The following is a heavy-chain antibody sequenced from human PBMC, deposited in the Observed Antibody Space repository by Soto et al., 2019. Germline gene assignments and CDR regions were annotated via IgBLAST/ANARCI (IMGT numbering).Heavy chain of an antibody. D-gene: IGHD2-21*02. CDR2: IKQDGSEK. J-gene: IGHJ6*02. CDR3: ARRGCGGDCFPYYYYYYGMDV. V-gene: IGHV3-7*01. CDR1: GFTLSSYW. Sequence: PAESLRLSCAASGFTLSSYWMSWVRQAPGKGLEWVANIKQDGSEKYYVDSRKGRFTISRDNARNSLYLQMNSLRAEDTAVYYCARRGCGGDCFPYYYYYYGMDVWGQGTTVTVSS.